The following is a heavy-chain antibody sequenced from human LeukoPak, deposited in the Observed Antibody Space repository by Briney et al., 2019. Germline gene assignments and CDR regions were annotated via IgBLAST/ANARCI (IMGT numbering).Heavy chain of an antibody. J-gene: IGHJ4*02. D-gene: IGHD2-15*01. Sequence: GGSLRLSCAASGFTFSGFWMSWVRQAPTKGLEWVAHIKYDGSDKRYVDSVKGRFTVSRDNANNSLYLQMNSLRAEDKAVYYCVTVSSSCDSGGEGTLVSASS. CDR2: IKYDGSDK. CDR1: GFTFSGFW. CDR3: VTVSSSCDS. V-gene: IGHV3-7*01.